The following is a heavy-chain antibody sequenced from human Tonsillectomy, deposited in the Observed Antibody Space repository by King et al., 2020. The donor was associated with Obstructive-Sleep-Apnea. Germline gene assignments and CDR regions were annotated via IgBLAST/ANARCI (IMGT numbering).Heavy chain of an antibody. J-gene: IGHJ1*01. CDR1: GGSISSYY. CDR3: ASWKVRGVIKEH. Sequence: VQLQESGPGLVKPSETLSLTCTVSGGSISSYYWSWIRQPAGKGMGWIGRIHTSGSTNYNPSLKSRVTMSVDTSKKQFSLKVSAVTAADTAVYYCASWKVRGVIKEHWGQGTLVTVSS. V-gene: IGHV4-4*07. D-gene: IGHD3-10*01. CDR2: IHTSGST.